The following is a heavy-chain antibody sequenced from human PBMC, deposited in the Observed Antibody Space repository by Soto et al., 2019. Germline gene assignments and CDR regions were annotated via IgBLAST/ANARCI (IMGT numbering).Heavy chain of an antibody. V-gene: IGHV4-59*01. CDR3: AGSSSYDILTGYSFDP. CDR2: IYYSGST. CDR1: GGSISSYY. D-gene: IGHD3-9*01. Sequence: SETLSLTCTVSGGSISSYYWSWIRQPPGKGLEWIGYIYYSGSTNYNPSLKSRVTISVDTSKNQFSLKLSSVTAADTAVYYCAGSSSYDILTGYSFDPWGQGTLVTVSS. J-gene: IGHJ5*02.